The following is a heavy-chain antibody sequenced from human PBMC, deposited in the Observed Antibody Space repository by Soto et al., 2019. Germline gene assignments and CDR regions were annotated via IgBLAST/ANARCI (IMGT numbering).Heavy chain of an antibody. D-gene: IGHD6-19*01. CDR2: ISAYNGNT. CDR1: GYTFTSYG. V-gene: IGHV1-18*01. Sequence: ASVKVSCKASGYTFTSYGISWVRQAPGQGLEWMGWISAYNGNTNYAQKLQGRVTMTTDTSTSTAYMELRSLRSDDTAVYYCARGSPFFIHSYSSGWYFDYWGQGTLVNVSS. J-gene: IGHJ4*02. CDR3: ARGSPFFIHSYSSGWYFDY.